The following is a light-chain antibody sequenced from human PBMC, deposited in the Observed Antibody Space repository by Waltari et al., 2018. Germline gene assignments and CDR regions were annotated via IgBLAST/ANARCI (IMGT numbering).Light chain of an antibody. Sequence: DIQMTQSPSTLSASVGDRVTITCRASQSISSWLAWYQQKPGKAPKLLIYKASSLESGVPSRFGGSGSGTEFTLTISSLQPDDIATYYCQQYNNYRTFGQGTKVEIK. CDR2: KAS. CDR1: QSISSW. CDR3: QQYNNYRT. V-gene: IGKV1-5*03. J-gene: IGKJ1*01.